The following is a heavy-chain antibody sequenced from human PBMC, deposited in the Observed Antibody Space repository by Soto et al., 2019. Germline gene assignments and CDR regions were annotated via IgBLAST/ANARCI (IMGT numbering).Heavy chain of an antibody. Sequence: PSETLSLTCTVSGGSINYYYWSWIRQPPGKGLEWIAYIYYIGSTNHNPSLKSRVTISVDTSKNQFSLKLRSVTAADTAVYYCARHSLQWRPSAPFDYSGQGTQVTVSS. D-gene: IGHD6-19*01. J-gene: IGHJ4*02. CDR1: GGSINYYY. V-gene: IGHV4-59*08. CDR2: IYYIGST. CDR3: ARHSLQWRPSAPFDY.